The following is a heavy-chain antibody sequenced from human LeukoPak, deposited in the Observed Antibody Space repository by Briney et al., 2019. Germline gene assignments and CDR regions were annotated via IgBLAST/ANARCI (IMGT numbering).Heavy chain of an antibody. V-gene: IGHV4-34*01. D-gene: IGHD6-6*01. J-gene: IGHJ6*02. CDR3: ARVVSIAARPLHYYGMDV. CDR1: GGSVSGYY. Sequence: SETLSLTCVVSGGSVSGYYWGWIRQPPGRGLEWIGEINHSGSTNYNPSLKSRVTISVDTSKNQFSLKLSSVTAADTAVYYCARVVSIAARPLHYYGMDVWGQGTTVTVSS. CDR2: INHSGST.